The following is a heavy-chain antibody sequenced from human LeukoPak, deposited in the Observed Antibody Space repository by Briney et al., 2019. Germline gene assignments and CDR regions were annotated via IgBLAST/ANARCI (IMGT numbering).Heavy chain of an antibody. J-gene: IGHJ4*02. D-gene: IGHD3-22*01. CDR1: GGSISSSSYY. V-gene: IGHV4-39*07. CDR2: IYYSGST. CDR3: ARDLGSVVITPWYFDY. Sequence: SETLSLTCTVSGGSISSSSYYWGWIRQPPGKGLEWIGSIYYSGSTYYNPSLKSRVTISVDTSKDQFSLKLSPVTAADTAVYYCARDLGSVVITPWYFDYWGQGTLVTVSS.